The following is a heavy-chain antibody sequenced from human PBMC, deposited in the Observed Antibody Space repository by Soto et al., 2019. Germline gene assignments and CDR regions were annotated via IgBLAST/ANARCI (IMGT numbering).Heavy chain of an antibody. V-gene: IGHV3-11*06. D-gene: IGHD1-20*01. CDR3: ARGGPLTDFDY. CDR2: ISSSSSYT. CDR1: GFTFSDYY. Sequence: CGSLRLSCAASGFTFSDYYMSWIRQAPGKGLEWVSYISSSSSYTNYADSVKGRFTISRDNAKNSLYLQMNSLRAEDTAVYYYARGGPLTDFDYWGQGTMVTVSA. J-gene: IGHJ4*02.